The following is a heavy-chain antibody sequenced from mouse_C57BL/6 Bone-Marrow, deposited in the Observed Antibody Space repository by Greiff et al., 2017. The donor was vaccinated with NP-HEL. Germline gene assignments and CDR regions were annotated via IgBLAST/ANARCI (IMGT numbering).Heavy chain of an antibody. D-gene: IGHD2-1*01. CDR3: ARTGNWRFAY. Sequence: VQLVESGAELARPGASVKLSCKASGYTFTSYGISWVKQRTGQGLEWIGEIYPRSGNTYYNEKFKGKATLTADKSSSTAYMELRSLTSEDSAVYFCARTGNWRFAYWGQGTLVTVSA. CDR1: GYTFTSYG. V-gene: IGHV1-81*01. J-gene: IGHJ3*01. CDR2: IYPRSGNT.